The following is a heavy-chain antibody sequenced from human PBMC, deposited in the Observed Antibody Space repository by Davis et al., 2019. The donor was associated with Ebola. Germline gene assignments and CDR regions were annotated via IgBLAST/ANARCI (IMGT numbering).Heavy chain of an antibody. J-gene: IGHJ4*02. CDR1: GYSFTSYW. CDR3: ARRGRYCSGGSCFHFDY. V-gene: IGHV5-10-1*01. CDR2: IDPSDSYT. D-gene: IGHD2-15*01. Sequence: PGGSLRLSCKGSGYSFTSYWISWVRQMPGKGLEWMGRIDPSDSYTNYSPSFQGHVTISADKSISTAYLQWSSLKASDTAMYYCARRGRYCSGGSCFHFDYWGQGTLVTVSS.